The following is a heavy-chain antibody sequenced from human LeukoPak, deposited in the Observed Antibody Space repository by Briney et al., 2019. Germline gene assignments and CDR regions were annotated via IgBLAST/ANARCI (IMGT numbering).Heavy chain of an antibody. CDR3: ARVYGNPYYYDSSGYGPFDY. Sequence: SETLSLTCAVYGGSFSGYYWSWIRQPPGKGLEWIGEINHSGSTNYNPSLKSRVTISVDTSKNQLSLKLSSVTAADTAVYYCARVYGNPYYYDSSGYGPFDYWGQGTLVTVSS. J-gene: IGHJ4*02. V-gene: IGHV4-34*01. CDR2: INHSGST. CDR1: GGSFSGYY. D-gene: IGHD3-22*01.